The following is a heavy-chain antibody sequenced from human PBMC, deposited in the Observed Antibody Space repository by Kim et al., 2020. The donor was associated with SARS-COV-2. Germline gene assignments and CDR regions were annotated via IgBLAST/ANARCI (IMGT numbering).Heavy chain of an antibody. D-gene: IGHD5-18*01. CDR2: VASGGGTT. CDR1: GFTFNIYA. V-gene: IGHV3-23*01. J-gene: IGHJ4*02. Sequence: GGSLRLSCAASGFTFNIYAMNWVRQAPGKGLEWVSAVASGGGTTYYADSVKGRFTISRDNSKSMLFLQMNSLRADDTAVYYCANLGYSYGRATPFESWGQGTLVTVSS. CDR3: ANLGYSYGRATPFES.